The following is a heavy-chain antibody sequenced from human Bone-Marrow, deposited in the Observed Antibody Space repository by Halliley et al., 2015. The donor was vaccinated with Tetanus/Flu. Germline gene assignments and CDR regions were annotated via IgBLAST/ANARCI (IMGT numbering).Heavy chain of an antibody. D-gene: IGHD1-1*01. V-gene: IGHV4-4*06. CDR3: ARTTLVRYFDF. CDR2: FSHSESP. Sequence: WIGEFSHSESPYYNPSLKSRVSISVDTSKNQFPLTLDSVTAADAAVYYCARTTLVRYFDFWGQGAQVTVSS. J-gene: IGHJ4*02.